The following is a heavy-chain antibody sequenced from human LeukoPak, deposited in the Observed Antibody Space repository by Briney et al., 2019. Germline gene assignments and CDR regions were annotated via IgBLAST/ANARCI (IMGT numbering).Heavy chain of an antibody. D-gene: IGHD1-26*01. J-gene: IGHJ4*02. CDR2: ISSSSSTI. CDR1: GFTFSSYS. Sequence: GGSLRLSCAASGFTFSSYSMNWVRQAPGKGLEWVSYISSSSSTIYYADSVKGRFTISRDNAKNSLYLQMNSLRAEDTAVYCCASPSSNPFGGNDYWGQGTLVTVSS. V-gene: IGHV3-48*01. CDR3: ASPSSNPFGGNDY.